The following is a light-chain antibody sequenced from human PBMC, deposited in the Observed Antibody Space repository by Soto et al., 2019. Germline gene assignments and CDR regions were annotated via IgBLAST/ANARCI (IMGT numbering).Light chain of an antibody. V-gene: IGKV1-5*01. J-gene: IGKJ1*01. Sequence: DLQVTQSPSTLSASVGDRVTITCRASQSISTRLAWYQQKPGKAPKLLIYDASSLESGVPSRFSGSASGTEFTLTISSLQPDDFATYYCQQYNSYSTFGQGTKVDIK. CDR1: QSISTR. CDR3: QQYNSYST. CDR2: DAS.